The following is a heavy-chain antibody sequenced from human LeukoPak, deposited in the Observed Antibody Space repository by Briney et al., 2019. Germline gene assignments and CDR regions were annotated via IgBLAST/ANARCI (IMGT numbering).Heavy chain of an antibody. J-gene: IGHJ3*02. Sequence: GASVKVSCKASGYTLTSYGISWVRQAPGQGPEWMGWISAYNGNTNYAQKLQGRVTMTTDTSTSTAYMELRSLRSDDTAVYYCARSATMIVVAIGAFDIWGQGTMVTVSS. CDR1: GYTLTSYG. CDR2: ISAYNGNT. V-gene: IGHV1-18*01. CDR3: ARSATMIVVAIGAFDI. D-gene: IGHD3-22*01.